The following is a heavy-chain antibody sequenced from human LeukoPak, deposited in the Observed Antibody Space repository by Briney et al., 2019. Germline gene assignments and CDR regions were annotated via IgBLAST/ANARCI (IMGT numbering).Heavy chain of an antibody. CDR2: ISSSGSTI. D-gene: IGHD3-10*02. V-gene: IGHV3-48*03. Sequence: GGSLRLSCAASGFTFSSYEMNWVRQAPGKGLEWVSYISSSGSTIYYADSVKGRFIISRDNAKNSLYLQMNSLRAEDTAVYYCAELGITMIGGVWGKGTTVTISS. CDR1: GFTFSSYE. CDR3: AELGITMIGGV. J-gene: IGHJ6*04.